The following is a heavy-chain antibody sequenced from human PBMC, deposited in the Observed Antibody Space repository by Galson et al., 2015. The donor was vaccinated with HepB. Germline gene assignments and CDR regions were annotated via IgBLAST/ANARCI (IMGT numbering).Heavy chain of an antibody. J-gene: IGHJ6*03. CDR3: ARSGGPKNTYYDFWSGTDYYMDV. Sequence: SLRLSCAASGFTFSSYWMSWVRQAPGKGLEWVANIKQDGSEKYYVDSVKGRFTISRDNAKNSLYLQMNSLRAEDTAVYYCARSGGPKNTYYDFWSGTDYYMDVWGKGTTVTVSS. D-gene: IGHD3-3*01. V-gene: IGHV3-7*03. CDR1: GFTFSSYW. CDR2: IKQDGSEK.